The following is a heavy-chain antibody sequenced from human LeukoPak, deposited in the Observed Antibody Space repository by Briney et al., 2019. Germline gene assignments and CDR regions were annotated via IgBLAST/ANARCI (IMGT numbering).Heavy chain of an antibody. CDR3: ARTDTMVRVFDY. CDR1: GASINNYY. Sequence: SETLSLTCSVSGASINNYYWTWIRQPPGKGLEWIGSIYYSGSTYYNPSLKSRVTISVDTSKNQFSLKLSSVTAADTAVYYCARTDTMVRVFDYWGQGTLVTVSS. D-gene: IGHD3-10*01. J-gene: IGHJ4*02. CDR2: IYYSGST. V-gene: IGHV4-59*05.